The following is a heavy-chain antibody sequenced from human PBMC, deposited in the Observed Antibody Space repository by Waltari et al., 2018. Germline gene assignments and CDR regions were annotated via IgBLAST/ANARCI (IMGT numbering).Heavy chain of an antibody. J-gene: IGHJ5*02. V-gene: IGHV1-69*10. D-gene: IGHD6-13*01. CDR2: IFPILGIA. CDR1: GGTFSSYA. Sequence: QVQLVQSGAEVKKPGSSVKVSCKASGGTFSSYAISWVRQAPGQGLEWMGGIFPILGIANYAQKFQGRVTITADKSTSTAYMELSSLRSEDTAVYYCARDTDSSSWYNWFDPWGQGTLVTVSS. CDR3: ARDTDSSSWYNWFDP.